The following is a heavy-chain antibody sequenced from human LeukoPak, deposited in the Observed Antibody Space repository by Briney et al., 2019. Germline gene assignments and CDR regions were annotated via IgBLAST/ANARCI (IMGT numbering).Heavy chain of an antibody. CDR1: GFTISSYS. J-gene: IGHJ5*02. D-gene: IGHD2-15*01. Sequence: GGSLRLSCAASGFTISSYSMKWVSQAPGKGREWVSYISSGSSVIYYADTVKGRFTISRDNAKNSLYLQMNSLRAEDTAVYYCAREACSGGSCYSGFDPWGQGTLVTVSS. V-gene: IGHV3-48*01. CDR2: ISSGSSVI. CDR3: AREACSGGSCYSGFDP.